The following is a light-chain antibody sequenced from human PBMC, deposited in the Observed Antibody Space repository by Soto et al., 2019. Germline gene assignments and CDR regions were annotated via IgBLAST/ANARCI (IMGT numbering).Light chain of an antibody. V-gene: IGKV1-9*01. J-gene: IGKJ1*01. CDR1: QGISSY. CDR2: AAS. CDR3: QQYDTFWT. Sequence: IQCTPSPSSLSSSFGDRVTLTCRASQGISSYLAWYQQKPGKAPKLRIYAASTLQSGVPSRLSGSGSGTDFTFTISSMQPEDIATYYCQQYDTFWTFGQGTKVDIK.